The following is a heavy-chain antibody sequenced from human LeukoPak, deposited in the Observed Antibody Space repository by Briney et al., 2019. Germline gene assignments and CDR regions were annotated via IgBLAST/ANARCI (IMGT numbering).Heavy chain of an antibody. J-gene: IGHJ3*02. CDR2: IWYDGSDK. CDR3: AREKNDGFDI. V-gene: IGHV3-33*01. CDR1: GFTFSSYG. Sequence: GRSLRLSCVASGFTFSSYGMHWVRQAPGKGLEWVAVIWYDGSDKYYADSVKGRFTISRDNSKNTPYLQMNSLGAEDTAVYYCAREKNDGFDIWGQGTMVTVSS.